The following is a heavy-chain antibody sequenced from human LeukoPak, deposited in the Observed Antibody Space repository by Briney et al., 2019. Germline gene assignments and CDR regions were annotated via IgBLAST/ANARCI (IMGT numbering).Heavy chain of an antibody. CDR3: ARSDLRRNRYYYGMDV. D-gene: IGHD1-14*01. CDR2: IYHSGST. CDR1: GGSISSGGYS. J-gene: IGHJ6*02. Sequence: SETLSHTCAVSGGSISSGGYSWSWIRQPPGKGLEWIGYIYHSGSTYYNPSLKSRVTISVDRSKNQFSLKLSSVTAADTAVYYCARSDLRRNRYYYGMDVWGQGTTVTVSS. V-gene: IGHV4-30-2*01.